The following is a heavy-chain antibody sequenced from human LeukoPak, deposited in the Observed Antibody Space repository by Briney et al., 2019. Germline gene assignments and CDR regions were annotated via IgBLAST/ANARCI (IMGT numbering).Heavy chain of an antibody. CDR3: ARGYCDSSGYDVIDY. J-gene: IGHJ4*02. CDR2: IIPIFGTA. CDR1: GGTFSSYA. Sequence: SVKVSCKASGGTFSSYAISWVRQAPGQGLEWMGGIIPIFGTANYAQKFQGRVTITTDESTSTAYMELSSLRSEDTAVYYCARGYCDSSGYDVIDYWGQGTLVTVSS. V-gene: IGHV1-69*05. D-gene: IGHD3-22*01.